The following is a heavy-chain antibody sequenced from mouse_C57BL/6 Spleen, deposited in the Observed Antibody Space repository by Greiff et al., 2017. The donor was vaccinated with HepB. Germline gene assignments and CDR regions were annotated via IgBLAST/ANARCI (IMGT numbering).Heavy chain of an antibody. J-gene: IGHJ3*01. V-gene: IGHV1-15*01. Sequence: AQLQQSGAELVRPGASVTLSCKASGYTFTDYEMHWVKQTPVHGLEWIGAIDPETGGTAYNQKFKGKAILTADKSSSTAYMELRSLTSEDSAVYYCTRHYYGSYWGQGTLVTVSA. CDR1: GYTFTDYE. CDR2: IDPETGGT. CDR3: TRHYYGSY. D-gene: IGHD1-1*01.